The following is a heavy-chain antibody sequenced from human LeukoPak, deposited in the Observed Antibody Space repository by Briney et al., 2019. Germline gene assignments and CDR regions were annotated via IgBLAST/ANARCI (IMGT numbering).Heavy chain of an antibody. CDR3: AKNYYYDSSGHFDY. CDR1: GFTFNGYN. CDR2: ISSSSSII. V-gene: IGHV3-48*01. D-gene: IGHD3-22*01. Sequence: GGSLRLSCAASGFTFNGYNMNWVRQAPGKGLEWVSYISSSSSIIYYADSVKGRFTISRDNSKNTLYLQMNSLRAEDTAVYYCAKNYYYDSSGHFDYWGQGTLVTVSS. J-gene: IGHJ4*02.